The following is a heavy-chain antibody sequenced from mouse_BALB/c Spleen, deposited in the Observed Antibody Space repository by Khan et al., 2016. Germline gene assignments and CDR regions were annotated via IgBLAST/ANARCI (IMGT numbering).Heavy chain of an antibody. D-gene: IGHD1-1*01. V-gene: IGHV9-3-1*01. CDR3: ARPDYGSSRGFAY. CDR2: INTYTGEP. CDR1: GYTITNYG. Sequence: QIQLVQSGPELKKPGETVRISCKASGYTITNYGMNWVKQAPGKGLKWMGWINTYTGEPTYADDFKGRFAFSLETSASTAYLQINNLKNEYTATYFRARPDYGSSRGFAYWGQGTLVTVSA. J-gene: IGHJ3*01.